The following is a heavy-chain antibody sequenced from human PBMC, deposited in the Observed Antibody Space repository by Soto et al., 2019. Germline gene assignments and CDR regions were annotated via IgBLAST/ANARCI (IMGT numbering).Heavy chain of an antibody. CDR1: GFTFSSYA. CDR3: AKASSSGYYVYFDC. CDR2: ITGSGGST. J-gene: IGHJ4*02. Sequence: AGGSLRLSCAASGFTFSSYAMTWVRQAPGKGLEWASSITGSGGSTFYADSVKGRFTISRDNSKNTLYLQMDSLRADDTAVYYCAKASSSGYYVYFDCWGQGALVTVSS. D-gene: IGHD3-22*01. V-gene: IGHV3-23*01.